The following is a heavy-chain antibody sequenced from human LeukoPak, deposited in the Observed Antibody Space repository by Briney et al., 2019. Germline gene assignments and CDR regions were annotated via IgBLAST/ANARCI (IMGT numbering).Heavy chain of an antibody. V-gene: IGHV1-18*04. CDR1: GYTFTRYY. CDR3: ARDQWELLSAFDI. Sequence: ASVKVSCKASGYTFTRYYMHWVRQAPGQGLEWMGWISAYNGNTNYAQKLQGRVTMTTDTSTSTAYMELRSLRSDDTAVYYCARDQWELLSAFDIWGQGTMVTVSS. J-gene: IGHJ3*02. CDR2: ISAYNGNT. D-gene: IGHD1-26*01.